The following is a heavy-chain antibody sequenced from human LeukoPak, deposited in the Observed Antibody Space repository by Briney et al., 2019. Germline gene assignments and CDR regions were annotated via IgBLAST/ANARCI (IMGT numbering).Heavy chain of an antibody. CDR2: IRDSGDTT. CDR1: GFIFSSYA. V-gene: IGHV3-23*01. CDR3: ARDPDSSSWYGTFAY. D-gene: IGHD6-13*01. J-gene: IGHJ4*02. Sequence: QPRGGLRHSCAASGFIFSSYAMSGGPQAPGEGLEWVSAIRDSGDTTYYAHSVRGRFTISRDNSKNTLYLQMNSLSAEDTAVYYCARDPDSSSWYGTFAYWGQGILVAVSS.